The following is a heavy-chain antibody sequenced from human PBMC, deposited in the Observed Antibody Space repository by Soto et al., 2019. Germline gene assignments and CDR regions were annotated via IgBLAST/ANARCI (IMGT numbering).Heavy chain of an antibody. D-gene: IGHD5-12*01. CDR2: TYFMYKWYN. V-gene: IGHV6-1*01. CDR3: ARGDNLGPKTGYAFDT. CDR1: GDSVSSITAS. Sequence: PSQTLSLTCSISGDSVSSITASWNWIRQSPSRGLEWLGRTYFMYKWYNDYAVSVKSRIIINPDTSNTQFSLQLNSVTPEDTAVYFCARGDNLGPKTGYAFDTWGQGIMVTVSS. J-gene: IGHJ4*01.